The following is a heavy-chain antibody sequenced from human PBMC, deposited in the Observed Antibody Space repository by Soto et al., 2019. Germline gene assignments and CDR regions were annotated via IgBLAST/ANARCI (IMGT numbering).Heavy chain of an antibody. Sequence: SGPTLVNPTQTLTLTCTFSGFSLNTSGVGVGWIRQPPGKALEWLALIYWDGDKRYSPSLKSRLTITKDTSKNQVVLTMTNMDPVDTATYYCAHSPLRYFDWLSPTYYFDYWGQGTLVTVSS. J-gene: IGHJ4*02. V-gene: IGHV2-5*02. D-gene: IGHD3-9*01. CDR2: IYWDGDK. CDR3: AHSPLRYFDWLSPTYYFDY. CDR1: GFSLNTSGVG.